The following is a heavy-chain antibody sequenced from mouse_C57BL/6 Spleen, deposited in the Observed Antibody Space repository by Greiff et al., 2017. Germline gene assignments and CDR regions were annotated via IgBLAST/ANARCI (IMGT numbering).Heavy chain of an antibody. CDR1: GYTFTSYW. Sequence: QVQLKQPGAELVRPGSSVKLSCKASGYTFTSYWMDWVKQRPGQGLEWIGNIYPSDSETHYNQKFKDKATLTVDKSSSTAYMQRSSLTSEDSAVYYCARSDGNYGGSDYWGQGTTLTVSS. CDR2: IYPSDSET. D-gene: IGHD2-1*01. J-gene: IGHJ2*01. CDR3: ARSDGNYGGSDY. V-gene: IGHV1-61*01.